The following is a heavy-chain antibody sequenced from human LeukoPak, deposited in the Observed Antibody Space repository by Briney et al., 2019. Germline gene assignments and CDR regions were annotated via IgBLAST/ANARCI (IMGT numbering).Heavy chain of an antibody. CDR2: ISYDGSNK. V-gene: IGHV3-30*03. CDR1: GFTFSNYG. D-gene: IGHD5-12*01. Sequence: PGRSLRLSCAASGFTFSNYGIHWVRQAPGKGLEWVAVISYDGSNKFYADSVKGRFTISRDNSKNTLYLQMNSLRTEDTAVYYCARDLRSGYDFADYWGQGTLVTVSS. CDR3: ARDLRSGYDFADY. J-gene: IGHJ4*02.